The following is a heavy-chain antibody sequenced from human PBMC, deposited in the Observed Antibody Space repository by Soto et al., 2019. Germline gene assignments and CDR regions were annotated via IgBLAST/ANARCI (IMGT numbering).Heavy chain of an antibody. CDR1: GGSVTSGSYC. CDR3: ASYKAVAAAYCFDY. V-gene: IGHV4-39*01. Sequence: SETLSLTCAVSGGSVTSGSYCWGWIRQPPGKGLEWIGGMYYRGSTYHNPSLKSRVTISVDTSKNQFSLNLSSVTASDAAVYYCASYKAVAAAYCFDYWGQGTLVTVSS. CDR2: MYYRGST. D-gene: IGHD6-19*01. J-gene: IGHJ4*02.